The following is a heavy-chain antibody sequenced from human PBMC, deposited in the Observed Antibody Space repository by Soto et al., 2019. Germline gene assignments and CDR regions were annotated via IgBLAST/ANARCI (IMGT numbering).Heavy chain of an antibody. Sequence: SETLSLTCTVSGGSISSSSYYWGWIRQHPEKGLEWIGSIYYSGSTYYNPSLKSRVTISVDTSKNQFSLKLSSVTAADTAVYYCAREQWLDPYYYYGMDVWGQGTTVTVSS. CDR2: IYYSGST. D-gene: IGHD6-19*01. V-gene: IGHV4-39*02. J-gene: IGHJ6*02. CDR1: GGSISSSSYY. CDR3: AREQWLDPYYYYGMDV.